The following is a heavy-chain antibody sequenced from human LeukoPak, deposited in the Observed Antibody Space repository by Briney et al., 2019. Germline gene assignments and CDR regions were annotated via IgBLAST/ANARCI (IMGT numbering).Heavy chain of an antibody. CDR2: IYYSGST. V-gene: IGHV4-39*07. D-gene: IGHD1-26*01. Sequence: PSETLSLTCTVSGGSINSSSTYYWGWIRQPPGKGLEWIGTIYYSGSTNYKPSLKSRVTVSVDTSKNQFSLKLSSVTAADTAVYYCASEVGATQRWGQGTLVTVSS. CDR3: ASEVGATQR. CDR1: GGSINSSSTYY. J-gene: IGHJ4*02.